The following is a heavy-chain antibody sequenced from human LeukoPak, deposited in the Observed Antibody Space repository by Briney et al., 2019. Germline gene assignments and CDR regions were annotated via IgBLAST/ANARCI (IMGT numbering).Heavy chain of an antibody. J-gene: IGHJ5*02. CDR3: ARDLSAGNWLDP. CDR2: ISSSGRTV. CDR1: GFIFGDYA. V-gene: IGHV3-48*03. Sequence: GRSLRLSCTASGFIFGDYAMSWVRQAPGKGLEWVSYISSSGRTVYYADSVKGRFTISRDNAKKSLYLQMNSLRAEDTAVYYCARDLSAGNWLDPWGQGTLVTVSS. D-gene: IGHD3-16*02.